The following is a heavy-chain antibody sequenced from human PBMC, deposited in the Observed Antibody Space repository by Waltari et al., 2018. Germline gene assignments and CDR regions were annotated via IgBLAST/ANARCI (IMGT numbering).Heavy chain of an antibody. J-gene: IGHJ5*02. CDR2: INPNSGGT. D-gene: IGHD3-3*01. V-gene: IGHV1-2*04. Sequence: QVQLVQSGAEVKKPGASVKVSCKASGYTFTGYYMHWVRQAPGQGLEWMGWINPNSGGTNYAQKFQGWVTMTRDTSISTAYMELSRLRSDDTAVYYCARGHYDFWSGYHNGFDPWGQGTLVTVSS. CDR1: GYTFTGYY. CDR3: ARGHYDFWSGYHNGFDP.